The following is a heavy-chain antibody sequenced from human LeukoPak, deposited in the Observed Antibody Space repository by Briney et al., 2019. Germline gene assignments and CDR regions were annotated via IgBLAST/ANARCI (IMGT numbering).Heavy chain of an antibody. J-gene: IGHJ4*02. CDR1: GFTFSNYA. V-gene: IGHV3-23*01. CDR2: ISGSDGST. Sequence: QPGGSLRLSCTASGFTFSNYATSWVRQAPGKGLEWVSTISGSDGSTYYADSVKGRFTISRDNSKNTLYLQMNSLRVEDTAIYYCAKGRGYCTGGSCYSDYWGQGTLVTVSS. D-gene: IGHD2-15*01. CDR3: AKGRGYCTGGSCYSDY.